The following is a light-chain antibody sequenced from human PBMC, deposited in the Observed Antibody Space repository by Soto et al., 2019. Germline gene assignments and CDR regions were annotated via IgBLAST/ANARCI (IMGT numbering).Light chain of an antibody. Sequence: EIVLTQSPVTLSLSPGERATLSCRASQRITDNFLVWFQQKPGLAPRLLISGASTRASGVPDRFSGGGSGTDCVLTISRLEPEDFAVYFCQQYGRSPFTFGQGTKLQIK. CDR1: QRITDNF. CDR2: GAS. CDR3: QQYGRSPFT. V-gene: IGKV3-20*01. J-gene: IGKJ2*01.